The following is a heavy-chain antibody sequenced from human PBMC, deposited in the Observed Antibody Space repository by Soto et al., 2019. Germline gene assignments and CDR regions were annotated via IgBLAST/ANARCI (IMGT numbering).Heavy chain of an antibody. V-gene: IGHV4-30-4*01. CDR1: GGFISSGDYY. CDR3: ARGSSTASWFLQY. D-gene: IGHD6-13*01. CDR2: IYFSGTT. Sequence: SETLSLTCTVSGGFISSGDYYWSWIRQPPGKGLEWIGYIYFSGTTSYHSSLKSRVTISKDTPKNQFSLKLTSVTAADTAVYYCARGSSTASWFLQYWGQGSPVTVSS. J-gene: IGHJ1*01.